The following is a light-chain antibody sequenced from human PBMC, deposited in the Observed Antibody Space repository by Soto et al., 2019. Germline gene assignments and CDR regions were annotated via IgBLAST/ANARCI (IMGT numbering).Light chain of an antibody. V-gene: IGKV1-5*01. J-gene: IGKJ1*01. Sequence: DIQMTQSHSALYASVGDTFTVSCRAIQSVSGWLAWYQQKPGKAPKLLIYDASSLESGVPSRFSGSGSGTEFTLTISSLQPEDFATYYCQKYNSFWTFGQGTKVDI. CDR1: QSVSGW. CDR2: DAS. CDR3: QKYNSFWT.